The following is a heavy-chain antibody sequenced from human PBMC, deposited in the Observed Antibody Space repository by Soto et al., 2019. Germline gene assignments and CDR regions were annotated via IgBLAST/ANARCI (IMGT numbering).Heavy chain of an antibody. CDR3: ARANPYYYDSSGYYPFDF. J-gene: IGHJ4*02. CDR2: FDHSGRT. CDR1: GGSISSGGYS. D-gene: IGHD3-22*01. V-gene: IGHV4-30-2*01. Sequence: PSETLSLTCAVSGGSISSGGYSWSWIRQPPGKGLEWIGFFDHSGRTYYIPSLKSRLTISVDRSKNQFSLKLSSVTAADTAVYYCARANPYYYDSSGYYPFDFWGQGTLVTVSS.